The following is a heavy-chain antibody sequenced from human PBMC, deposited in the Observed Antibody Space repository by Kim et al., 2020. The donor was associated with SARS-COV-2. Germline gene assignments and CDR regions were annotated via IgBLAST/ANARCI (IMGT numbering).Heavy chain of an antibody. J-gene: IGHJ4*02. Sequence: TKYSQKFQGRVTITRDTSASTVYMELSSLRSEDTAVYYCATSYSSSWYDYWGQGTLVTVSS. CDR3: ATSYSSSWYDY. V-gene: IGHV1-3*01. CDR2: T. D-gene: IGHD2-2*01.